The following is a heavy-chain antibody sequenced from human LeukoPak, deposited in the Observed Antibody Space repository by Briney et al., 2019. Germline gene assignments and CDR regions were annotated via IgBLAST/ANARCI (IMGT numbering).Heavy chain of an antibody. V-gene: IGHV3-53*01. CDR3: ARGGRDGYNSPFDY. J-gene: IGHJ4*02. CDR2: IYSGGST. CDR1: GVTLSTYA. D-gene: IGHD5-24*01. Sequence: GGSLRLSCAASGVTLSTYAMSWVRQAPGKGLEWVSVIYSGGSTNYADSVKGRFTISRDNSKNTLYLQMNSLRAEDTAVYYCARGGRDGYNSPFDYWGQGTLVTVSS.